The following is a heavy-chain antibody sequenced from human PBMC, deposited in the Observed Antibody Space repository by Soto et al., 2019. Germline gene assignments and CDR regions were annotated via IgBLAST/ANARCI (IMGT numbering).Heavy chain of an antibody. V-gene: IGHV1-3*01. J-gene: IGHJ4*02. CDR2: INAGNGYT. CDR1: GYTFANYP. CDR3: ARAKLITALDY. D-gene: IGHD3-10*01. Sequence: QVQLVQSGAEGKKPGASVKVSCETSGYTFANYPMHWVRQAPGQTLEWMGWINAGNGYTKYSQKFQGRVTITRDTSASIAYMELSSLRSEDTAVYYCARAKLITALDYWGQGTLVTVSS.